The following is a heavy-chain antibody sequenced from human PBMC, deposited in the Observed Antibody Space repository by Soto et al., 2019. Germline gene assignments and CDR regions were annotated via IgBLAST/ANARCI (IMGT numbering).Heavy chain of an antibody. CDR3: ARTAAGGWFDP. CDR2: IYHSGGT. Sequence: QLQLQESGSGLLKPPQTLSLTCAVSGGSITRGGDSWSWIRQPPGKGLEWLGYIYHSGGTYYNPSLKSRVVISIDTSKPSFSLKLTSVTAADTAVNCCARTAAGGWFDPWGQGTLVTVSS. J-gene: IGHJ5*02. D-gene: IGHD2-15*01. V-gene: IGHV4-30-2*01. CDR1: GGSITRGGDS.